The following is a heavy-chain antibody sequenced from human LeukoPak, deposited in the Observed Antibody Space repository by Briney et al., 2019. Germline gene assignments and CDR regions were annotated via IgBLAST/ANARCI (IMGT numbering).Heavy chain of an antibody. V-gene: IGHV3-23*01. Sequence: GGSLRLSCAASGFTFSSYAMSWVRQAPGKGLEWVSAISGSGGSTYYAGSVKGRFTISRDNSKNTLYLQMNSLRAEDTAVYYCAKDMITFGGVISYYFDYWGQGTLVTVSS. CDR2: ISGSGGST. CDR1: GFTFSSYA. J-gene: IGHJ4*02. D-gene: IGHD3-16*02. CDR3: AKDMITFGGVISYYFDY.